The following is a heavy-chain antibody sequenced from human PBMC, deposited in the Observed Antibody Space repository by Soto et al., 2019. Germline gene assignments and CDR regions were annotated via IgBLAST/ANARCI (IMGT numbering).Heavy chain of an antibody. CDR1: GFTFSSYW. Sequence: EVQLVESGGGLVQPGGSLRLSCAASGFTFSSYWMSWVRQAPGKGLEWVANIKQDGSEKYYVDSVKGRFTISRDNAKNSLCLQMNSLRAEDTAVYYCAREQWLTHYYFDYWGQGTLVTVSS. V-gene: IGHV3-7*03. D-gene: IGHD6-19*01. J-gene: IGHJ4*02. CDR3: AREQWLTHYYFDY. CDR2: IKQDGSEK.